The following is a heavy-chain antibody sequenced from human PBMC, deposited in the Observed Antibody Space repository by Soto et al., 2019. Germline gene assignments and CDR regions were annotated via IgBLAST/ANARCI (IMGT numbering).Heavy chain of an antibody. D-gene: IGHD3-10*01. Sequence: SETLSLTCSASGGSMSEYFWSWIRQSPGKGLEWIGYIYYLGSTDYNPSLKSRVTISVDTSKRQFSLRLTSVTAADTAVYHCARDGYDGSGSPYPAYWGPGTQVTVSS. CDR1: GGSMSEYF. J-gene: IGHJ4*02. V-gene: IGHV4-59*01. CDR2: IYYLGST. CDR3: ARDGYDGSGSPYPAY.